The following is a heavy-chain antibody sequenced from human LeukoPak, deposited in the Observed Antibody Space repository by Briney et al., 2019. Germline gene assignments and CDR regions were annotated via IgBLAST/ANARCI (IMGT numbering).Heavy chain of an antibody. D-gene: IGHD2-2*01. J-gene: IGHJ5*02. Sequence: GASVKVSCKASGYTFTSYGISWVRQAPGQGLEWMGWISAYNGNTNYAQKLQGRVTMTTDTSTSTACMELRSLRSDDTAVYYCARVEDIVVVPAAWFDPWGQGTLVTVSS. CDR1: GYTFTSYG. CDR3: ARVEDIVVVPAAWFDP. V-gene: IGHV1-18*01. CDR2: ISAYNGNT.